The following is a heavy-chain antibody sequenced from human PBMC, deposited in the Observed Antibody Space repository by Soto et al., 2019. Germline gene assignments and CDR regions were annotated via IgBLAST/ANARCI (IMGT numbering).Heavy chain of an antibody. V-gene: IGHV3-72*01. CDR3: ARSSYDFWSGHSNYFDY. CDR2: TRNKANSYTT. Sequence: PGGSLRLSCAASGFTFSDHYMDWVRQAPGKGLEWVGRTRNKANSYTTEYAASVKGRFTISRDDSKNSLYLQMNSLKTEDTAVYYCARSSYDFWSGHSNYFDYWGQGALVTSPQ. CDR1: GFTFSDHY. J-gene: IGHJ4*02. D-gene: IGHD3-3*01.